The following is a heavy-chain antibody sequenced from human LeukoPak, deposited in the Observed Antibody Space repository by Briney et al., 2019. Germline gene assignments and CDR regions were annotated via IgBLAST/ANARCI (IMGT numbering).Heavy chain of an antibody. V-gene: IGHV3-23*01. CDR1: GFTFSNYA. D-gene: IGHD2-2*01. CDR2: ISGSGGST. Sequence: GRSLRLSCAASGFTFSNYAMSWVRQAPGKGLEWVSAISGSGGSTYYADSVKGRFTISRDNSKNTLYLQMNSLRAEDTAVYYCAKDRVGYCSSTSCRSDYWGQGTLVTVSS. CDR3: AKDRVGYCSSTSCRSDY. J-gene: IGHJ4*02.